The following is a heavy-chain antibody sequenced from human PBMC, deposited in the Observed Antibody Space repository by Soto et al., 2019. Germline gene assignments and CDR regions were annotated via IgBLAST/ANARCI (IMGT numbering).Heavy chain of an antibody. Sequence: GGSLRLSCTASGFTFGDYAMSWFRQAPGKGLEWVGFIRSKAYGGTTEYAASVKGRFTISRDDSKSIAYLQMNSLKTEDTAVYYCTRDFGDYIWGSYRNLFGYWGQGTLVTVSS. J-gene: IGHJ4*02. CDR1: GFTFGDYA. V-gene: IGHV3-49*03. D-gene: IGHD3-16*02. CDR2: IRSKAYGGTT. CDR3: TRDFGDYIWGSYRNLFGY.